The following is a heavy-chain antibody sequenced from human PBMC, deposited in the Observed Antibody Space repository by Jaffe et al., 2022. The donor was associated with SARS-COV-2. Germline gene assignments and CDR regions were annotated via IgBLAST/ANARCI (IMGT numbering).Heavy chain of an antibody. Sequence: EVQLVESGGGLVQPGRSLRLSCTASGFTFGDYAMSWVRQAPGKGLEWVGFIRSKAYGGTTEYAASVKGRFTISRDDSKSIAYLQMNSLKTEDTAVYYCTRDPLIAAAGTAHYYGMDVWGQGTTVTVSS. D-gene: IGHD6-13*01. CDR3: TRDPLIAAAGTAHYYGMDV. CDR2: IRSKAYGGTT. V-gene: IGHV3-49*04. J-gene: IGHJ6*02. CDR1: GFTFGDYA.